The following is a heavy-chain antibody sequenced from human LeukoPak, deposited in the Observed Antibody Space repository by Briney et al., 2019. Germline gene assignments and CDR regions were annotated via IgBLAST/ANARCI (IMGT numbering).Heavy chain of an antibody. CDR2: IIPIFGTA. V-gene: IGHV1-69*06. Sequence: GRSLRLSCAASGFTFSSYAISWVRQAPGQGLEWMGGIIPIFGTANYAQKFQGRVTITADKSTSTAYMELSSLRSGDTAVYYCARGAEYSSSPQLNWGQGTLVTVSS. J-gene: IGHJ4*02. CDR3: ARGAEYSSSPQLN. CDR1: GFTFSSYA. D-gene: IGHD6-6*01.